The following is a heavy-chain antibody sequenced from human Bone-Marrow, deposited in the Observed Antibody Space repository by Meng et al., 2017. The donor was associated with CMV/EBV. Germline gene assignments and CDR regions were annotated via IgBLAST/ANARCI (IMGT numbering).Heavy chain of an antibody. V-gene: IGHV3-11*04. Sequence: GESLKISCAASGFTFSDYYMSWIRQAPGKGLEWVSYISSSGSTIYYADSVKGRFTISRDNAKNSLYLQMNSLRAEDTAVYYCAKELGTTTGFDYWGQGTLVTVSS. CDR1: GFTFSDYY. CDR3: AKELGTTTGFDY. CDR2: ISSSGSTI. D-gene: IGHD7-27*01. J-gene: IGHJ4*02.